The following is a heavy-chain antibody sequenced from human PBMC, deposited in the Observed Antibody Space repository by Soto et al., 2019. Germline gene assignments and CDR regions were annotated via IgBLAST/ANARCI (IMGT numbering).Heavy chain of an antibody. V-gene: IGHV3-48*01. D-gene: IGHD3-22*01. Sequence: EVQLVESGGGLLQLGGSRSPSVAPPGFTSISYSRTWARKPPGRGLGWVSYISSSSSTIYYADSVKGRFTISRDNAKNSLYLQMNSLRAEDTAVYYCARGAYYYDSSGLSYWGQGTLVTVSS. J-gene: IGHJ4*02. CDR3: ARGAYYYDSSGLSY. CDR1: GFTSISYS. CDR2: ISSSSSTI.